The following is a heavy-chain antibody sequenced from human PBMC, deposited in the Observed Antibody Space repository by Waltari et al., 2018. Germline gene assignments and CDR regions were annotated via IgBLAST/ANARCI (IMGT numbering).Heavy chain of an antibody. CDR1: GGTFSSYA. J-gene: IGHJ4*02. CDR2: IIPIFGTA. Sequence: QVQLVQSGAEVKKPGSSVKVSCKASGGTFSSYAISWVRQAPGQGLEWMGGIIPIFGTANYAQKFQGRVTITTDESTSTAYMELNSLRAEDTALYYCAKDRNRKYDYIWGSYRDWGQGTLVTVSS. CDR3: AKDRNRKYDYIWGSYRD. V-gene: IGHV1-69*05. D-gene: IGHD3-16*02.